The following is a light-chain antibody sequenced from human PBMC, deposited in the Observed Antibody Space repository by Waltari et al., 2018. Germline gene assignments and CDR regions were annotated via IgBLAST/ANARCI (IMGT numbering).Light chain of an antibody. V-gene: IGKV1-5*03. CDR3: QEYVDDLWT. Sequence: DILMTQSPPTLSASMGDRVTITCRASRDISTKLAWYQQKPGRAPKLLIYKASSLESGVPARFSGSGSGTEFTLTISTLQPDDFATYYCQEYVDDLWTFGQGTKVDIK. CDR2: KAS. CDR1: RDISTK. J-gene: IGKJ1*01.